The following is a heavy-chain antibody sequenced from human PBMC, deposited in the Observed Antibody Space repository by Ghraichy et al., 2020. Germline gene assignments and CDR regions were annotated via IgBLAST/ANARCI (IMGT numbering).Heavy chain of an antibody. Sequence: SQTLSLTCAVYGGSFSNYYWSWIRQSPGKGLEWIGQINRSGSADYNPSLKSRVTMSIDTSKNHFSLNLTSVTAADTAVYYCATLPHWNSRGMDVWGQGTTVTVSS. V-gene: IGHV4-34*01. CDR1: GGSFSNYY. CDR3: ATLPHWNSRGMDV. D-gene: IGHD1-7*01. CDR2: INRSGSA. J-gene: IGHJ6*02.